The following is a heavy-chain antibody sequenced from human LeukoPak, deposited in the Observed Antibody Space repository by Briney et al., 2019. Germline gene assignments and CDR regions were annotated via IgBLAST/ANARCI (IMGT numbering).Heavy chain of an antibody. CDR3: ARLSEHYYDSSGYA. J-gene: IGHJ4*02. CDR1: GFTFSSYG. V-gene: IGHV3-33*01. Sequence: PGRSLRLSCAASGFTFSSYGMHWVRQAPGKGLEWVAVIWYDGSNKYYADSVKDRFTTSRDNSKNTLYLQMNSLRAEDTAVYYCARLSEHYYDSSGYAWGQGTLVTVSS. CDR2: IWYDGSNK. D-gene: IGHD3-22*01.